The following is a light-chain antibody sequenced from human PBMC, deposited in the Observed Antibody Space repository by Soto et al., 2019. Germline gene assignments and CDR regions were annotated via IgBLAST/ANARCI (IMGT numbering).Light chain of an antibody. CDR1: RSNIGSNA. J-gene: IGLJ3*02. V-gene: IGLV1-44*01. Sequence: QSVLTQPPSASGTPGQRVTTACSGSRSNIGSNAVSWYQQLPGTAPKLLIYNANQRPSGVPDRVSASKSGTSASLAISGLQSEDEADYYCAAWDDSLNARGVFGGGTKLTVL. CDR3: AAWDDSLNARGV. CDR2: NAN.